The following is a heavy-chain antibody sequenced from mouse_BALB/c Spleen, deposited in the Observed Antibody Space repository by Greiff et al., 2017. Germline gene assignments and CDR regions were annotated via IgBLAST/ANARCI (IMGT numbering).Heavy chain of an antibody. CDR3: TRSGVRVPFDY. D-gene: IGHD2-14*01. J-gene: IGHJ2*01. Sequence: EVKLVESGGGLVQPGGSMKLSCVASGFTFSNYWMNWVRQSPEKGLEWVAEIRLKSNNYATHYAESVKGRFTISRDDSKSSVYLQMNNLRAEDTGIYYCTRSGVRVPFDYWGQGTTLTVSS. CDR2: IRLKSNNYAT. CDR1: GFTFSNYW. V-gene: IGHV6-6*02.